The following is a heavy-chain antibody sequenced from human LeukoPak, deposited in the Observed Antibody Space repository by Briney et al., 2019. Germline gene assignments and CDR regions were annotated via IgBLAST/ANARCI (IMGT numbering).Heavy chain of an antibody. CDR1: GGSINSYY. V-gene: IGHV4-59*01. J-gene: IGHJ4*02. CDR2: IYNSETI. D-gene: IGHD7-27*01. Sequence: SETLSLTCTVSGGSINSYYWSWIRQPPGKGLEWIGYIYNSETINYNPSLTSRVTISLDTSKNQVSLKLTSVTAADTAVYYCARDSPNWGNDYWGQGTLVTVSS. CDR3: ARDSPNWGNDY.